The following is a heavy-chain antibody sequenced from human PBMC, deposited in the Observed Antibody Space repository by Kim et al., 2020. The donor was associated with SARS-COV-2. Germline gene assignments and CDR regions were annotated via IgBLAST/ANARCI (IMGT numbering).Heavy chain of an antibody. V-gene: IGHV4-34*01. CDR3: ATGIRTP. D-gene: IGHD2-15*01. J-gene: IGHJ4*02. Sequence: HSGSTNYNPSLKSRVTISVDTSKNQFSLKLSSVTAADTAVYYCATGIRTPWGQGTLVTVSS. CDR2: HSGST.